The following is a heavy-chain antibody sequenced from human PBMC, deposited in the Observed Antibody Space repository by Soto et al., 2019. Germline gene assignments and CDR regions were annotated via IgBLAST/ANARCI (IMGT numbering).Heavy chain of an antibody. CDR3: AKSSGWYSYWFDP. CDR2: IDPSDSYT. J-gene: IGHJ5*02. V-gene: IGHV5-10-1*01. Sequence: GASLKISCKGPGYSFTSYWISWVRQMPGKGLEWMGRIDPSDSYTNYSPSFQGHVTISADKSISTAYLQWSSLKASDTAMYYCAKSSGWYSYWFDPWGQGTLVTVSS. D-gene: IGHD6-19*01. CDR1: GYSFTSYW.